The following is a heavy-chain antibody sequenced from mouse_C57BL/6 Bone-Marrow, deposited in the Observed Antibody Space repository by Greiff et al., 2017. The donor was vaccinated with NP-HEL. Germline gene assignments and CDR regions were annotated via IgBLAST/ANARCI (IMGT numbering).Heavy chain of an antibody. CDR3: ARSGPRGNFYAMDY. D-gene: IGHD2-1*01. CDR2: IDPNSGGT. CDR1: GYTFTSYW. J-gene: IGHJ4*01. Sequence: QVHVKQSGAELVKPGASVKLSCKASGYTFTSYWMHWVKQRPGRGLEWIGRIDPNSGGTKYNEKFKSKATLTVDKPSSTAYMQLSSLTSEDSAVYYCARSGPRGNFYAMDYWGQGTSVTVSS. V-gene: IGHV1-72*01.